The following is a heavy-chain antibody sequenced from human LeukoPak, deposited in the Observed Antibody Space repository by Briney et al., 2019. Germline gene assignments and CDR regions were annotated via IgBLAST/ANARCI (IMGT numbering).Heavy chain of an antibody. Sequence: SETLSLTCSFPGGSVSSGTYYWSWIRQPPAKGLEWIGYIYYTGSTNYNPSLKSRVTLSVDTSKNQFSLKLRSVTAADTAVYYCARCARYCGGDCYPDAFDIWGQGTMVTVSS. D-gene: IGHD2-21*02. V-gene: IGHV4-61*01. CDR3: ARCARYCGGDCYPDAFDI. J-gene: IGHJ3*02. CDR2: IYYTGST. CDR1: GGSVSSGTYY.